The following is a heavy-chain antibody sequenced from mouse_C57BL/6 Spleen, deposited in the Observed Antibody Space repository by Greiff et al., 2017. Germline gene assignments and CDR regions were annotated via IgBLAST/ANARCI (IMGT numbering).Heavy chain of an antibody. CDR1: GFTFRSYT. J-gene: IGHJ3*01. D-gene: IGHD4-1*01. CDR2: ISGGGGNT. CDR3: ARINWDEAWFAY. Sequence: EVKVVESGGGLVKPGGSLKLSCAASGFTFRSYTMSWVRQTPEKRLEWVATISGGGGNTYYPDSVKGRFAISRDNAKNTLYLQMSSLRSEDTALYYCARINWDEAWFAYWGQGTLVTVSA. V-gene: IGHV5-9*01.